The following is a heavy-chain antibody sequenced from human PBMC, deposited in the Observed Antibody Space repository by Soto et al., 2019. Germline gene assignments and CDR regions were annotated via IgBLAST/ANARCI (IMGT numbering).Heavy chain of an antibody. D-gene: IGHD1-1*01. CDR1: GYSFTSYW. CDR2: IYPGDSDT. Sequence: PGESLKISCKGSGYSFTSYWIGWVRQMPGKGLEWMGIIYPGDSDTRYSPSSQGQVTISADKSISTAYLQWSSLKASDTAMYYCARLPYNWNDYYYYGMDVWGQGTTVTVSS. J-gene: IGHJ6*02. CDR3: ARLPYNWNDYYYYGMDV. V-gene: IGHV5-51*01.